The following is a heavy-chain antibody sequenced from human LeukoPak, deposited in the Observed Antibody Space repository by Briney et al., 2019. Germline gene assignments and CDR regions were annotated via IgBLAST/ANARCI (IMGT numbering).Heavy chain of an antibody. J-gene: IGHJ4*02. CDR3: ARHMVLSPCDY. V-gene: IGHV3-11*01. CDR2: ISASGGMM. CDR1: GFRFDDFY. Sequence: PGGSLRLSCAASGFRFDDFYVSWIRQAPGKGLEWISFISASGGMMDHADSVKGRFTISRDNAKNSVHLEMNNLKAEDTAVYLCARHMVLSPCDYWGPGTLVTVSS. D-gene: IGHD4/OR15-4a*01.